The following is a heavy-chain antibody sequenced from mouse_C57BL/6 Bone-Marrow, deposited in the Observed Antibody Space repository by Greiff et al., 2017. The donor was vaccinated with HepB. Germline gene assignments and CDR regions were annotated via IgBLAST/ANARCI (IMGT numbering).Heavy chain of an antibody. D-gene: IGHD1-1*01. CDR3: ARHFIYYYGSSDEGAWFAY. V-gene: IGHV5-6*01. Sequence: EVKLVESGGDLVKPGGSLKLSCAASGFTFSSYGMSWVRQTPDKRLEWVATISSGGSYTYYPDSVKGRFTISRDNAKNTLYLQMSSLKSEDTAMYYCARHFIYYYGSSDEGAWFAYWGQGTLVTVSA. CDR2: ISSGGSYT. J-gene: IGHJ3*01. CDR1: GFTFSSYG.